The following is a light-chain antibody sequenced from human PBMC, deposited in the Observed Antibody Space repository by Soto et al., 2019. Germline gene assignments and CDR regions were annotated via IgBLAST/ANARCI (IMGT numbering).Light chain of an antibody. Sequence: QSALTQPPSASGSPGQSVTISRTGTRDDVGGYNYVSWFQHHPGKAPKLMIYEVYKRPSGVPARFSGSKSGNTASLTVSGLQAGDEAIYYCSSYVTSNVVVFGGGTQLTVL. CDR2: EVY. CDR3: SSYVTSNVVV. J-gene: IGLJ7*01. V-gene: IGLV2-8*01. CDR1: RDDVGGYNY.